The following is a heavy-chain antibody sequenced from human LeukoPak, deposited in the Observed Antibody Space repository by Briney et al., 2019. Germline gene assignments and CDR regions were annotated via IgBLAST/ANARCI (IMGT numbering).Heavy chain of an antibody. CDR2: INQSEST. D-gene: IGHD2-21*02. J-gene: IGHJ2*01. CDR3: ARGKEYCGGDCFSSWYFDL. CDR1: GGPFSGYY. V-gene: IGHV4-34*01. Sequence: SETLSLTCAVYGGPFSGYYWSWIRQSPGKGLEWIGEINQSESTTYKPPLKGRVTISVDTSKTQFSLKLSSVTAADTAVYYCARGKEYCGGDCFSSWYFDLWGRGTLVTVSS.